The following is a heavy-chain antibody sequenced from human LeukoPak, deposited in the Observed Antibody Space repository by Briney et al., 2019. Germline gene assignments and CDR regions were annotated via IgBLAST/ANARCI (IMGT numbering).Heavy chain of an antibody. Sequence: SETLSLTCAVYGGSFSSYYWSWIRQPAGKELEWIGRIFTGGNTNYNPSLKSRVTISVDASKNHFSLKLTSVTAADTAVYYCARGAAAGYFDSWGQGALVTVSS. J-gene: IGHJ4*02. CDR1: GGSFSSYY. V-gene: IGHV4-59*10. CDR2: IFTGGNT. CDR3: ARGAAAGYFDS. D-gene: IGHD6-13*01.